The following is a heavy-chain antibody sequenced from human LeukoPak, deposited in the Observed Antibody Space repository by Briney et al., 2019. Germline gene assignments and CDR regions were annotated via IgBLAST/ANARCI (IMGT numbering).Heavy chain of an antibody. V-gene: IGHV4-31*03. CDR1: GGSISSGGYY. CDR3: ARDDGYCSGGSCYTNAFDI. J-gene: IGHJ3*02. Sequence: PSETLSFTCTVSGGSISSGGYYWSWIRQHPGKGLEWIGYIYYSGSTYYNPSLKSRVTISVDTSKNQFSLKLSSVTAADTAVYYCARDDGYCSGGSCYTNAFDIWGQGTMVTVSS. D-gene: IGHD2-15*01. CDR2: IYYSGST.